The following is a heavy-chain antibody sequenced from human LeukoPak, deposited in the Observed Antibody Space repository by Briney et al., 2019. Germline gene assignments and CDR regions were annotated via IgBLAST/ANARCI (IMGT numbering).Heavy chain of an antibody. CDR1: GASLTNYY. V-gene: IGHV4-59*08. D-gene: IGHD7-27*01. CDR3: AANWETDAFDI. CDR2: IHYSGYT. Sequence: PSETLSLTCTVSGASLTNYYWSWIRQPPGKGLEWIANIHYSGYTNYNPSLKSRVTTLVDMSTKSFSLELTSVTAADTAVYYCAANWETDAFDIWGQGTMVTVSS. J-gene: IGHJ3*02.